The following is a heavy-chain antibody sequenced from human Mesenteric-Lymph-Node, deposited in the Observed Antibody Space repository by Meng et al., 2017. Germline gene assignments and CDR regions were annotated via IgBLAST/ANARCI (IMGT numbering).Heavy chain of an antibody. CDR2: VTYDGSSQ. Sequence: GGSLRLSCAASGFGFNGHAMHWVRQAPGKGLEWVAVVTYDGSSQFYADSVKGRFTISRDNSKNTVDLQMNSLRAEDTAVYYCARVWFFEYSSGWYFDYWGQGTLVTVSS. J-gene: IGHJ4*02. V-gene: IGHV3-30*01. D-gene: IGHD6-19*01. CDR1: GFGFNGHA. CDR3: ARVWFFEYSSGWYFDY.